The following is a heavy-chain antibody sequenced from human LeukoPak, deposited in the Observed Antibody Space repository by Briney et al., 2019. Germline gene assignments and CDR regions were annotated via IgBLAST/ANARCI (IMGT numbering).Heavy chain of an antibody. Sequence: SGPTLVNPTQTLTLTCTFSGFSLTISGVGVGWVRQPPGKAPEWLALIYWDNSKRYSPSLKTRLTISKDISKNQVGLRMAYMDHVDTATYYCVHIKGVQDFWTGWGSMDVWGQGTTVTVSS. CDR1: GFSLTISGVG. D-gene: IGHD3-3*01. CDR3: VHIKGVQDFWTGWGSMDV. J-gene: IGHJ6*02. CDR2: IYWDNSK. V-gene: IGHV2-5*02.